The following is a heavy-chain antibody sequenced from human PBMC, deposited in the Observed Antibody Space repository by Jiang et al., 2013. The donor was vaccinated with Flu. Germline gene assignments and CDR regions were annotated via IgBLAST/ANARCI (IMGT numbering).Heavy chain of an antibody. V-gene: IGHV1-2*02. CDR2: VNPSTGDT. CDR1: GYTFTDYY. D-gene: IGHD2-2*03. Sequence: GAEVKKPGASVKVTCKASGYTFTDYYIHWVRQAPGQGLEWMGWVNPSTGDTKFAESFQGRVSATRDRSISTVYMEMARLTSDDTAVYYCARDLGGYCVIASCQGISAGWFDPWGQGTLLTVSS. CDR3: ARDLGGYCVIASCQGISAGWFDP. J-gene: IGHJ5*02.